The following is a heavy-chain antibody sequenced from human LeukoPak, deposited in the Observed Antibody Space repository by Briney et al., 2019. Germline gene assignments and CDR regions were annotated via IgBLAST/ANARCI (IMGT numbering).Heavy chain of an antibody. J-gene: IGHJ6*02. CDR2: MNPNSGNT. CDR1: GYTFTSYD. CDR3: ARVGSGIHYYYYYGTDV. Sequence: ASVKVSCKASGYTFTSYDINWVRQATGQGLEWMGWMNPNSGNTGYAQKFQGRVTMTRNTSISTAYMELSSLRSEDTAVYYCARVGSGIHYYYYYGTDVWGQGTTVTVSS. V-gene: IGHV1-8*01. D-gene: IGHD3-10*01.